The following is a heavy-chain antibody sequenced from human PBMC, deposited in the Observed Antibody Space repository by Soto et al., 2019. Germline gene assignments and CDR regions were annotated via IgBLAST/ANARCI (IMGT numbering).Heavy chain of an antibody. CDR3: AREIVVVPAARGFYYYYGMDV. D-gene: IGHD2-2*01. CDR2: IDPSDSYT. J-gene: IGHJ6*02. V-gene: IGHV5-10-1*01. CDR1: GYSFTSYW. Sequence: PGESLKISCKGSGYSFTSYWISWVRQMPGKGLEWMGRIDPSDSYTNYSPSFQGHVTISAVKSISTAYLQWSSLKASDTAMYYCAREIVVVPAARGFYYYYGMDVWGQGTTVTVSS.